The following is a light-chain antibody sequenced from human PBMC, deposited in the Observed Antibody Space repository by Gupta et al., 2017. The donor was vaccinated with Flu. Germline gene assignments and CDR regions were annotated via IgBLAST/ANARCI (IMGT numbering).Light chain of an antibody. J-gene: IGLJ3*02. CDR3: CSYAGSYTWV. CDR1: SSDVGGYNS. CDR2: DVN. Sequence: QSALTQPRSVFGSPGQSVTISCTGTSSDVGGYNSVSWYQQHPGKAPQLIIYDVNKRPSGVPDRFSGSKSVNTASLTISGLQAEDEADYYCCSYAGSYTWVCGGGTKLTVL. V-gene: IGLV2-11*01.